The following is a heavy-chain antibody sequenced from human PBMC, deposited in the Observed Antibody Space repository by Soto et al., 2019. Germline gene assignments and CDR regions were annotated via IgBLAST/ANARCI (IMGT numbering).Heavy chain of an antibody. J-gene: IGHJ6*02. CDR1: GYTFTDYW. D-gene: IGHD3-16*01. CDR2: IYPGDSDT. CDR3: AREMYYGLPPYYYAMDV. Sequence: PGESLKISCKGSGYTFTDYWIGWVRQLPGKGLEWMGIIYPGDSDTRYSPSFQGHVTITVDKSTSTAYLQMNSLKTEDTAIYYCAREMYYGLPPYYYAMDVWGQGTTVTVSS. V-gene: IGHV5-51*01.